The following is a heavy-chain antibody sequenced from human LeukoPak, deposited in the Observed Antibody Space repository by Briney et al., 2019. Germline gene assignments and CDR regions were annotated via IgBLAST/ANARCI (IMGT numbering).Heavy chain of an antibody. J-gene: IGHJ4*02. CDR2: IYPGDSDT. CDR1: GYSFTSYW. V-gene: IGHV5-51*01. CDR3: ARLTSYHSAYYDFWSGYYARGSQNYFDY. D-gene: IGHD3-3*01. Sequence: GESLKISCKGSGYSFTSYWIGWVRPMPGKGLEWMGIIYPGDSDTRYSPSFQGQVTISADKSISTAYLQWSSLKASDAAMYYCARLTSYHSAYYDFWSGYYARGSQNYFDYWGQGTLVTVSS.